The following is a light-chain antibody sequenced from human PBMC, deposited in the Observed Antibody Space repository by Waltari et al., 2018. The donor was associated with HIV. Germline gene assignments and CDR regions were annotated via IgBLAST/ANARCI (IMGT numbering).Light chain of an antibody. V-gene: IGKV4-1*01. Sequence: DIVMTQSPDSLPVSLGERATINCKSSQSVMFSSDSRNYLAWYQQRPGQPPKLLFYWASTRESGVPDRFSGSGSGTNFSLTISSLQTDDVALYYCQQYYTIGPSFGGGTKVEIK. CDR2: WAS. CDR1: QSVMFSSDSRNY. J-gene: IGKJ4*01. CDR3: QQYYTIGPS.